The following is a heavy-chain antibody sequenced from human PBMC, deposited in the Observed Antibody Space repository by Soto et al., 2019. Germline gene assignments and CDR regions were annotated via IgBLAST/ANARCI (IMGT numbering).Heavy chain of an antibody. Sequence: PSETLSLTCAVSGGSISSGGDSWSWIRQPPGKGLEWIGYIYHSGYTYYNPSLKSRVTISVDRSKNQFSLKLSSVTAADTAVYYCARAQYGDYGSGMDVWGQGTTVTVSS. CDR3: ARAQYGDYGSGMDV. CDR2: IYHSGYT. J-gene: IGHJ6*02. V-gene: IGHV4-30-2*01. CDR1: GGSISSGGDS. D-gene: IGHD4-17*01.